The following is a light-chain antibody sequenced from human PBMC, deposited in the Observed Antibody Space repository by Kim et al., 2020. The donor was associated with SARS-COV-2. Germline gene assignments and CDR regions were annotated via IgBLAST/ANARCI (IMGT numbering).Light chain of an antibody. J-gene: IGKJ5*01. CDR2: GAS. V-gene: IGKV3-20*01. Sequence: EIVLTQSPGTLSLSPGERATLSCRASQSVSSSYLAWYQQKAGQAPRLLIYGASSRATGIPDRFSGSGSGTDFTLTISRLEPEDFAVYFCQPYEISPITFGQGTRLEIK. CDR1: QSVSSSY. CDR3: QPYEISPIT.